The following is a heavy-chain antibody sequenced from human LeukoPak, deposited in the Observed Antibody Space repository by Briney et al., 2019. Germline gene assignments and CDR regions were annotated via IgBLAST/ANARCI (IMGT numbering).Heavy chain of an antibody. CDR3: ARAAGSGSYYYYGMDV. CDR2: INPSGGST. V-gene: IGHV1-46*01. D-gene: IGHD3-10*01. J-gene: IGHJ6*04. CDR1: GYTFTSYY. Sequence: GASVKVSCKASGYTFTSYYMHWVRQAPGQGLEWMGIINPSGGSTSYAQKFRGRVTMTRDTSTSTVYMELSSLRSEDTAVYYCARAAGSGSYYYYGMDVWGKGTTVTVSS.